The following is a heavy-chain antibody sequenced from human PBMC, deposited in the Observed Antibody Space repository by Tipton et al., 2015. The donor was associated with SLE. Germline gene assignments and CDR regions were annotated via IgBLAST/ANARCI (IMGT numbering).Heavy chain of an antibody. D-gene: IGHD1-14*01. CDR3: ATITLYSPASFDI. CDR2: ISYSGNAYYT. Sequence: TLSLTCSVSGGSINNDGDYWSWIQQFPGKNLEWIGYISYSGNAYYTHYNPSLKSRVTMSIDTSQNQFSLELNSVTAADTAVYYCATITLYSPASFDIWGQGTLVTVSS. V-gene: IGHV4-31*03. CDR1: GGSINNDGDY. J-gene: IGHJ3*02.